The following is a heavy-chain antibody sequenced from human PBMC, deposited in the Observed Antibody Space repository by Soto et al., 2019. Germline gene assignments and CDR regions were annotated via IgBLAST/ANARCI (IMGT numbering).Heavy chain of an antibody. CDR3: ARGWGDWLGPLLYGMDV. CDR2: INHSGST. Sequence: SETLSLTCAVYGGSFGGYYWSWIRQPPGKGLEWTGEINHSGSTNYNPSLKSRVTISVDTSKNQFSLKLSSVTAADTAVYYCARGWGDWLGPLLYGMDVWGQGTPVTVSS. J-gene: IGHJ6*02. CDR1: GGSFGGYY. D-gene: IGHD2-21*01. V-gene: IGHV4-34*01.